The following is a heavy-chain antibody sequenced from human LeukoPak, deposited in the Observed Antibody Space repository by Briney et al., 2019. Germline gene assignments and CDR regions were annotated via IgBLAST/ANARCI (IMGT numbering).Heavy chain of an antibody. CDR1: GYIFTTYF. D-gene: IGHD3-3*01. J-gene: IGHJ4*02. V-gene: IGHV1-46*01. CDR3: ATGLRFLEWLLDC. Sequence: ASVKVSCKASGYIFTTYFIHWVRQAPGQGLEWMGIINPTDGSTTYAQKFQGRVTMTEDTSTDTAYMELSSLRSEDTAVYYCATGLRFLEWLLDCWGQGTLVTVSS. CDR2: INPTDGST.